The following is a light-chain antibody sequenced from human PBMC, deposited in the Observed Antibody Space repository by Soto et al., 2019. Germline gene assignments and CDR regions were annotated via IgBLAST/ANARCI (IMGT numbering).Light chain of an antibody. CDR3: TSYTTTSTYV. CDR2: EVT. V-gene: IGLV2-14*01. Sequence: QSAMTQPAWVSGSPGQSITISCTGTSSDVGGYDYVSWYQQHPGKAPKFLIYEVTNRPSGISHRFSGSKSGNTASLTISGLQAEDEADYYCTSYTTTSTYVFGTGTKLTVL. CDR1: SSDVGGYDY. J-gene: IGLJ1*01.